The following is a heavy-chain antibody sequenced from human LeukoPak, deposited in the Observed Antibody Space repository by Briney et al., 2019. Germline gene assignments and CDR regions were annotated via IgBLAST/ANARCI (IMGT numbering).Heavy chain of an antibody. J-gene: IGHJ5*02. CDR3: ARGLEPGGWFDP. CDR2: INPNSGGT. CDR1: GYTFTGYY. D-gene: IGHD1-1*01. V-gene: IGHV1-2*02. Sequence: GASVKVSCKASGYTFTGYYMHWVRQAPGQGLEWMGWINPNSGGTNYAQEFQGRVTMTRDTSISTAYMELSRLRSDDTAVYYCARGLEPGGWFDPWGQGTLVTVSS.